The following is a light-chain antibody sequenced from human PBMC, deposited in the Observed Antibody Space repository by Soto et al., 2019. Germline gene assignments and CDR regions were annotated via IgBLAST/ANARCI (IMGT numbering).Light chain of an antibody. V-gene: IGLV1-47*02. CDR1: DSNIGSNS. CDR3: AAWDAALSACV. CDR2: YNN. J-gene: IGLJ1*01. Sequence: QPVLTQPPSASGTAGQVVTISCSGGDSNIGSNSVYWYQHLPRMAPKLLIYYNNQLTSGVPDRFSGSRSGTSASLAIVGLRSEDEAVYDCAAWDAALSACVFGNGTKLTVL.